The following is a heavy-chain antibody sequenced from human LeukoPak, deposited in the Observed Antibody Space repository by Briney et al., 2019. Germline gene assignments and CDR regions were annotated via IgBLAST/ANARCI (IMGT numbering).Heavy chain of an antibody. Sequence: SVTLSLTCTVSGGSISSSSYYWGWIRQPPGKGLEWIGSIYYSGSTYYNPSLKSRVTISVDTSKNQFSLKLSSVTAADTAVYYCARGRGSSWYYFDSWGQGTLVTVSS. V-gene: IGHV4-39*07. CDR2: IYYSGST. D-gene: IGHD6-13*01. CDR3: ARGRGSSWYYFDS. J-gene: IGHJ4*02. CDR1: GGSISSSSYY.